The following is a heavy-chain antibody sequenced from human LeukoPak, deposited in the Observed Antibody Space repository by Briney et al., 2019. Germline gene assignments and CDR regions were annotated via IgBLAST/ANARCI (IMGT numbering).Heavy chain of an antibody. Sequence: SSQTLSLTCTVSGVSISSGSYYWSWIRQPAGKGLEWIGRIYTSGSTNYNPSLKSRVTISVDTSKNQFSLKLSSVTAADTAVYYCARDRLAAQYYFDYWGQGTLVTVSS. CDR2: IYTSGST. V-gene: IGHV4-61*02. D-gene: IGHD6-6*01. CDR1: GVSISSGSYY. J-gene: IGHJ4*02. CDR3: ARDRLAAQYYFDY.